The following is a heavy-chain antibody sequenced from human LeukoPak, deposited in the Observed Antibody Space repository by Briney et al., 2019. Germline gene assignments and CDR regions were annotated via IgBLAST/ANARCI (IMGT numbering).Heavy chain of an antibody. J-gene: IGHJ3*02. CDR3: AKLVVPAAIYTGDAFDI. CDR1: GFTFSSYG. V-gene: IGHV3-23*01. Sequence: PGGSLRLSCAASGFTFSSYGMSWVRQAPGKGLEWVSGISGSGGSTYYADSVKGRFTISRDNSKNTLYLQMNSLRAEDTAVYYCAKLVVPAAIYTGDAFDIWGQGTMVTVSS. CDR2: ISGSGGST. D-gene: IGHD2-2*01.